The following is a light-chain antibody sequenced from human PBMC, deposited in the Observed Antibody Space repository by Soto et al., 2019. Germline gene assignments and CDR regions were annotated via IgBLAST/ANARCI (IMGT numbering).Light chain of an antibody. CDR2: EVS. J-gene: IGLJ1*01. Sequence: QSALTQPPSVSGSPGQSVTISCSGTSCDVGSYNRVSWYQQPPGTAPKLMIYEVSNRPSGVPDRFSGSKSGNTASLTISGLQAEDEADYYCSSFTSSSTYVFGTGTQLTVL. CDR3: SSFTSSSTYV. V-gene: IGLV2-18*02. CDR1: SCDVGSYNR.